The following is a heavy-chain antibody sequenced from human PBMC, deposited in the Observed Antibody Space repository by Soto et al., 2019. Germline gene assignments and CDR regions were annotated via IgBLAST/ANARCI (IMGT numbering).Heavy chain of an antibody. D-gene: IGHD2-15*01. J-gene: IGHJ5*02. CDR1: GFTFRTYW. Sequence: GGSLRLSCAASGFTFRTYWMSWVRQAPGKGLEWVANIKQDGSQKYYVDSVKGRLTIYRDNAKNSLYLQMNSLSAEDTAIYYCARPYCSGGSCYNWFDPWGQGTRVTSPQ. V-gene: IGHV3-7*03. CDR3: ARPYCSGGSCYNWFDP. CDR2: IKQDGSQK.